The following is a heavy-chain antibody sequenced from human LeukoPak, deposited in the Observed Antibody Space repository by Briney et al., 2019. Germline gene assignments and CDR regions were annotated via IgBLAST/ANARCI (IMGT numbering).Heavy chain of an antibody. V-gene: IGHV4-59*01. CDR2: IYYSGST. CDR1: GGSISSYY. D-gene: IGHD3-22*01. Sequence: SETLSLTCTVSGGSISSYYWSWIRQPPGKGLEWIGYIYYSGSTNYNPSLKSRVTISVDTSKNQFSLKLSSVTAADTAVYYCARSSSGYYPSFDYWGQGTLVTVSS. CDR3: ARSSSGYYPSFDY. J-gene: IGHJ4*02.